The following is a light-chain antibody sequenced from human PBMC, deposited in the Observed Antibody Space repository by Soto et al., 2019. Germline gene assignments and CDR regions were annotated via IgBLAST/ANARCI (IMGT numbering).Light chain of an antibody. CDR3: QQLSNWPPFT. CDR2: DAS. V-gene: IGKV3-11*01. Sequence: EIVLTQSPATLSLSPGERATLSCRASQSVSSYLAWYQQKPGQAPRLLIYDASNRATGIPARFSGSGSRKDFTLTISSLEPEGFAVNYIQQLSNWPPFTFGPGTKVDIK. CDR1: QSVSSY. J-gene: IGKJ3*01.